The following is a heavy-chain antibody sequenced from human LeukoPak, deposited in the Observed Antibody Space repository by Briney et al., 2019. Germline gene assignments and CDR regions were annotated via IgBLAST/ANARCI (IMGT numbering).Heavy chain of an antibody. Sequence: ASVKVSCKASGYTFTGYYMHWVRQAPGQGLEWMGWINPNSGGTNYAQKFQGRVTMTRDTSISTAYMELSSLRSDDTAVYYCARGPITMVRGVITYFDYWGQGTLVTVSS. CDR1: GYTFTGYY. CDR2: INPNSGGT. D-gene: IGHD3-10*01. V-gene: IGHV1-2*02. J-gene: IGHJ4*02. CDR3: ARGPITMVRGVITYFDY.